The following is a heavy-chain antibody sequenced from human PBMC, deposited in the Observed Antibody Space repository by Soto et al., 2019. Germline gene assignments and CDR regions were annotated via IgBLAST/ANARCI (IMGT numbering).Heavy chain of an antibody. J-gene: IGHJ6*03. Sequence: PSETLSLTCAVYGGSFSGYYWSWIRQPPGKGLEWIGEINHSESTNYKPSHKSRDTLSEDKSKNQISLKISSVTTADTAVYYWASYGNTMVRGVMLDVWGKGTTVT. CDR1: GGSFSGYY. V-gene: IGHV4-34*01. CDR2: INHSEST. CDR3: ASYGNTMVRGVMLDV. D-gene: IGHD3-10*01.